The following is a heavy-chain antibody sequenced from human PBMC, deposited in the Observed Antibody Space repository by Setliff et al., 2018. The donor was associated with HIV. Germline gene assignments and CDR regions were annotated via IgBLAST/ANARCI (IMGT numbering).Heavy chain of an antibody. CDR2: IYSNGGT. V-gene: IGHV4-59*01. CDR1: GGSFSGYS. Sequence: KPSETLSLTCAVYGGSFSGYSWSWIRQPPGKGLEYIGYIYSNGGTNYNPSLKSRVTISVDTSKNQFSLRLSSVTAADTAVYYCARDKRAPFDGLDVWGQGTTVTVSS. J-gene: IGHJ6*02. CDR3: ARDKRAPFDGLDV.